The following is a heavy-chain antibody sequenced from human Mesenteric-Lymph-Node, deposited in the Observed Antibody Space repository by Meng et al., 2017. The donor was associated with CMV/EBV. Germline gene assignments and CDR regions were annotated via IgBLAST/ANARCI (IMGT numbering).Heavy chain of an antibody. CDR2: INPNSGGT. Sequence: ASVKVSCKASGYTFTGYYMHWVRQAPGRGLEWMGWINPNSGGTNYAQKFQGRVTMTRDTSISTAYMELSRLRSDDTAVYYCARRNYDFWSGYSNYFDSWGLGTLVTVSS. J-gene: IGHJ4*02. D-gene: IGHD3-3*01. CDR1: GYTFTGYY. CDR3: ARRNYDFWSGYSNYFDS. V-gene: IGHV1-2*02.